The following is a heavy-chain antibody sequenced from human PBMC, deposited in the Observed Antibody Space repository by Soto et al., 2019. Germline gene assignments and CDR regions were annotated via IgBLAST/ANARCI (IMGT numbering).Heavy chain of an antibody. J-gene: IGHJ4*02. D-gene: IGHD3-10*01. CDR1: GFTFSSYA. Sequence: GGSLRLSCAASGFTFSSYAMHWVRQAPGKGLEWVAVISYDGSNKYYSDSVKGRFTISRDNSKNTLYLQMNSLRAEDTAVYYCARGPYYYGSGSYYPREDPADYWGQGTLVTVSS. CDR3: ARGPYYYGSGSYYPREDPADY. V-gene: IGHV3-30-3*01. CDR2: ISYDGSNK.